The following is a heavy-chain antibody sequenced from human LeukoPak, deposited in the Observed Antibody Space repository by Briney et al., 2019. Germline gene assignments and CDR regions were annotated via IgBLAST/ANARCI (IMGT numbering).Heavy chain of an antibody. V-gene: IGHV4-39*07. Sequence: SETLFLTFTVSGGSISSSSYYWGWIRQPPGKGLEWIGSSYYSGSTYYNPSLKSRVTISVDTSKNQFSLKLSSVTAADTAVYYCARDHYYDFWSGYYTYPDYFDYWGQGTLVTVSS. D-gene: IGHD3-3*01. CDR2: SYYSGST. CDR3: ARDHYYDFWSGYYTYPDYFDY. J-gene: IGHJ4*02. CDR1: GGSISSSSYY.